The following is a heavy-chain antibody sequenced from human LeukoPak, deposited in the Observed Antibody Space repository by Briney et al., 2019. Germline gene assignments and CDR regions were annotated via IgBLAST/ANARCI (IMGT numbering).Heavy chain of an antibody. CDR2: IIPILGIA. Sequence: ASVKVSCKASGGTFSSYAISWVRQAPGQGLEWMGRIIPILGIANYAQKFQGRVTITADKSTSTAYMELSSLRSEDTAVYYCARDYLQYYDILTGYLDYWGQGTLVTVSS. V-gene: IGHV1-69*04. D-gene: IGHD3-9*01. CDR3: ARDYLQYYDILTGYLDY. J-gene: IGHJ4*02. CDR1: GGTFSSYA.